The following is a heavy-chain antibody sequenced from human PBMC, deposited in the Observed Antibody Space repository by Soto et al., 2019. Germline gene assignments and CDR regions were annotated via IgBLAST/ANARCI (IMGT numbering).Heavy chain of an antibody. V-gene: IGHV3-7*03. Sequence: EVQLVESGGGLVQPGKSLSRSCEASGFAFSNYWMSWVRQAPGNGLELVANIKKDGSEKYYVDSVKGRFTISRDNARNALFLQMNSLRAEDTSVYYCTREMYREGGGEYWGKGTLVTV. CDR2: IKKDGSEK. CDR3: TREMYREGGGEY. J-gene: IGHJ4*02. D-gene: IGHD2-15*01. CDR1: GFAFSNYW.